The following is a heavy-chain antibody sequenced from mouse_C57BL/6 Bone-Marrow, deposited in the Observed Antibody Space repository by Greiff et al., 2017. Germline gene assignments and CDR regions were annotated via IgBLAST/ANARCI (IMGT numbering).Heavy chain of an antibody. CDR2: FHPYNDDP. Sequence: QVQLQQSGAELVKPGASVKMSCKASGYTFTTYPIDWMKQNHGKSLEWIGTFHPYNDDPKYNEKFKGKATLTVEKSSSTVYLELSRFTSYDSAVXCCARGGDCGGYYFDYWGQGTTLTVSS. CDR1: GYTFTTYP. CDR3: ARGGDCGGYYFDY. D-gene: IGHD1-1*02. J-gene: IGHJ2*01. V-gene: IGHV1-47*01.